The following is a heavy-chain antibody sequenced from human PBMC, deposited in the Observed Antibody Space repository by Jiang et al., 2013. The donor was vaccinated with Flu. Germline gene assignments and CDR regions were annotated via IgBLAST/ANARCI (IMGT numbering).Heavy chain of an antibody. V-gene: IGHV1-69*06. Sequence: GAEVKKPGSSVKVSCKASGGPFSSYAISWVRQAPGQGLEWMGGILPIFGTANYAQKFQGRVTITADKSTSTAYMELSSLRSEDTAVYYCARPGYGGNLYDAFDIWGQGTMVTVSS. CDR3: ARPGYGGNLYDAFDI. D-gene: IGHD4-23*01. CDR2: ILPIFGTA. J-gene: IGHJ3*02. CDR1: GGPFSSYA.